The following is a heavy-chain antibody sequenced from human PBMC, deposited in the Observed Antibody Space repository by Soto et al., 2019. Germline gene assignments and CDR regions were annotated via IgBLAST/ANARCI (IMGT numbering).Heavy chain of an antibody. CDR3: AKDLGSGWYTGAYYYGMDV. Sequence: GGSLRLSYAASGFTFSSYGMHWVRQAPDKGLEWVAVISYDGSNKYYADSVKGRFTISRDNSKNTLYLQMNSLRAEDTAVYYCAKDLGSGWYTGAYYYGMDVWGQGTTVTVSS. CDR1: GFTFSSYG. CDR2: ISYDGSNK. J-gene: IGHJ6*02. V-gene: IGHV3-30*18. D-gene: IGHD6-19*01.